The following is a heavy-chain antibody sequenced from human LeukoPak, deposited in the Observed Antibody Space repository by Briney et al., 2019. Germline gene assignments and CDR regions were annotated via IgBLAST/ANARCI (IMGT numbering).Heavy chain of an antibody. Sequence: ASVKVYCKVSGYTLTELSMHWVRQAPGKGLEWMGGFDPEDGETIYAQKFQGRVTMTEDTSTDTAYMELSSLRSEDTAVYYCATDSGGYSSGWYSNDYWGQGTLVTVSS. V-gene: IGHV1-24*01. D-gene: IGHD6-19*01. J-gene: IGHJ4*02. CDR1: GYTLTELS. CDR3: ATDSGGYSSGWYSNDY. CDR2: FDPEDGET.